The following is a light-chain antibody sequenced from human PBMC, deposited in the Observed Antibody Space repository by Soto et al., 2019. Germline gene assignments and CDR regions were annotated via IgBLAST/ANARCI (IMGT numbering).Light chain of an antibody. Sequence: AIRMTQSPSSLSASPGDRVTITCRASQGISSYLAWYQQKPGKAPKLLIYAASTLQSGVPSRFSGSGSGTDFALTITSLQAEDFATYYCQQLRLYPSTFGGGTKVDI. V-gene: IGKV1-8*01. CDR1: QGISSY. CDR2: AAS. J-gene: IGKJ4*01. CDR3: QQLRLYPST.